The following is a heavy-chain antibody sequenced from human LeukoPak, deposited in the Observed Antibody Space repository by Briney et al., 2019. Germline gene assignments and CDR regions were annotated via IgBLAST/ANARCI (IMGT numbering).Heavy chain of an antibody. J-gene: IGHJ4*02. CDR1: GFTYSSYG. V-gene: IGHV3-33*01. D-gene: IGHD1-26*01. CDR3: ARNNGNYILDD. Sequence: PGTSLRLSCAASGFTYSSYGMHWVRQAPGKGLEWVAIIWYDGSNKYYADSVKGRFTISRDNSKNTLYLQMNSLRAEDTARYYCARNNGNYILDDWGQGTLVTVSS. CDR2: IWYDGSNK.